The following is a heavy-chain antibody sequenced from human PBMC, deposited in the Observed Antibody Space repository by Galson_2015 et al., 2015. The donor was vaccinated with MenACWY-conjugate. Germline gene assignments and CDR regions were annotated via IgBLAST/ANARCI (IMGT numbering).Heavy chain of an antibody. CDR2: IYGSGHRDT. V-gene: IGHV3-23*01. D-gene: IGHD4-17*01. Sequence: SLRLSCAASGFTFYTYTMSWVRQSPGKGLEWVAGIYGSGHRDTFYADSVKGRFTISRDESNNLVYLQMTSLRVEDTAVHYCAKDRHPDGVWNFDYWGQGILVTVSS. CDR1: GFTFYTYT. CDR3: AKDRHPDGVWNFDY. J-gene: IGHJ4*02.